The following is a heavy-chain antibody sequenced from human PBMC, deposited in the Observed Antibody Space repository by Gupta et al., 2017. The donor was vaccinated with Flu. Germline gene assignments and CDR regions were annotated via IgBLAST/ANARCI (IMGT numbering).Heavy chain of an antibody. D-gene: IGHD3-10*01. Sequence: EVQLVESGGGLVKPGGSLRLSCAASGFTFSSYSMNWVRQAPGKGLEWVSSISSSSSYIYYADSVKGRFTISRDNAKNSLYLQMNSLRAEDTAVYYCARSQYGSGSYGALEDVWGQGTTVTVSS. CDR2: ISSSSSYI. CDR3: ARSQYGSGSYGALEDV. CDR1: GFTFSSYS. J-gene: IGHJ6*02. V-gene: IGHV3-21*01.